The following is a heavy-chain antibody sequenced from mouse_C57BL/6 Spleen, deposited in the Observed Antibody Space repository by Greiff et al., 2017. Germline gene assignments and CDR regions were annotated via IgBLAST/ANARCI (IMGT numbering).Heavy chain of an antibody. CDR3: ARGITTVAMDY. Sequence: VQLQQPGAELVMPGASVKLSCKASGYTFTSYWMHWVKQRPGQGLEWIGEIDPSDSYTNYNQKFKGKSTLTVDKSSSTAYMQLSSLTSEDSAVYYCARGITTVAMDYWGQGTSVTVSS. D-gene: IGHD1-1*01. J-gene: IGHJ4*01. V-gene: IGHV1-69*01. CDR2: IDPSDSYT. CDR1: GYTFTSYW.